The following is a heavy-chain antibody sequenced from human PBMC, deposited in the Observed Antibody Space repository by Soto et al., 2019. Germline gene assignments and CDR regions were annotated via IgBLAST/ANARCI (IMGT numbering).Heavy chain of an antibody. Sequence: EVQLVESGGGLVQPGRSLRLSCAASGFTFDDYAMHWVRQAPGKGLEWVSGISWNSGSIGYADSVKGRFTISRDNAKNSLYLQMNSLRAEDTALYYCAKALVATPYCFDYWGQGTLVTVSS. V-gene: IGHV3-9*01. D-gene: IGHD5-12*01. J-gene: IGHJ4*02. CDR3: AKALVATPYCFDY. CDR2: ISWNSGSI. CDR1: GFTFDDYA.